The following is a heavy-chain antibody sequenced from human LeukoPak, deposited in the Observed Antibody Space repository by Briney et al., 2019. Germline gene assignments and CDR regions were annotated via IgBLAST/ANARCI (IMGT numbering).Heavy chain of an antibody. Sequence: SETLSLTCTVSGGSISSYYWSWIRQPPGKGLEWIGEINHSGSTNYNPSLKSRVTISVDTSKNQFSLKLSSVTAADTAVYYCARVSTIFGVVISDWFDPWGQGTLVTVSS. D-gene: IGHD3-3*01. J-gene: IGHJ5*02. V-gene: IGHV4-34*01. CDR2: INHSGST. CDR3: ARVSTIFGVVISDWFDP. CDR1: GGSISSYY.